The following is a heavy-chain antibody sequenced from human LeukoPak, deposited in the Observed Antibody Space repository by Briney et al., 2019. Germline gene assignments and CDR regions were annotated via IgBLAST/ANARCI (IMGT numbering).Heavy chain of an antibody. J-gene: IGHJ6*03. CDR3: ARGKYSYDHYYYYYMDV. Sequence: PGGSLRLSCAASGFTFSSYGMHWVRQAPGKGLEWVAFIRYDGSNKYYADSVKGRFTISRDNSKNTLYLQMNSLRAEDTAVYYCARGKYSYDHYYYYYMDVWGKGTTVTVSS. V-gene: IGHV3-30*02. CDR2: IRYDGSNK. D-gene: IGHD5-18*01. CDR1: GFTFSSYG.